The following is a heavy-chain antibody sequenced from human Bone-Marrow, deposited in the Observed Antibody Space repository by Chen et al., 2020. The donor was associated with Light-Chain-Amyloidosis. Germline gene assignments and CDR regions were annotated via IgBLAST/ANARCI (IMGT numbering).Heavy chain of an antibody. CDR1: GYTFTAYW. Sequence: EVQLVQSEAEVKKPGESLKISCKASGYTFTAYWIAWVRQMPGKGLEWVGIIYPLDSATRYSPSFQGQVTISADKSINTTYLQWNSLKDSDTAMYYCARRDIFDFWGQGTMVTVSS. CDR2: IYPLDSAT. D-gene: IGHD2-21*02. CDR3: ARRDIFDF. J-gene: IGHJ3*01. V-gene: IGHV5-51*01.